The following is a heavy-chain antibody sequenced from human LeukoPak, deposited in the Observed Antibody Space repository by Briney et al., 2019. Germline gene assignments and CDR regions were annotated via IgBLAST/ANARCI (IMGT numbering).Heavy chain of an antibody. CDR1: RFTFNAYA. V-gene: IGHV3-64*01. CDR3: ARSVGEWLSSYYFYY. J-gene: IGHJ4*02. CDR2: INSNSNGGVT. D-gene: IGHD3-3*01. Sequence: GGSLTLYCAAYRFTFNAYAMNWVRQAPGKALEYASAINSNSNGGVTYYTNSGKGRFAVSRDNSKNPLYLQMSCLSSEHMAVYYCARSVGEWLSSYYFYYWGQGTLGTVSS.